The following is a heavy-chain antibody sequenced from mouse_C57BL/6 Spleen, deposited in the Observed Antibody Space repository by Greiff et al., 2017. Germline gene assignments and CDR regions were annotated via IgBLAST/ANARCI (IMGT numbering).Heavy chain of an antibody. CDR3: ARWDGGFAY. Sequence: VHVKQSGPELVKPGASVKIPCKASGYTFTDYNMDWVKQSHGKSLEWIGDINPNNGGTIYNQKFKGKATLTVDKSSSTAYMELRSLTSEDTAVYYCARWDGGFAYWGQGTLVTVSA. D-gene: IGHD4-1*01. CDR1: GYTFTDYN. J-gene: IGHJ3*01. V-gene: IGHV1-18*01. CDR2: INPNNGGT.